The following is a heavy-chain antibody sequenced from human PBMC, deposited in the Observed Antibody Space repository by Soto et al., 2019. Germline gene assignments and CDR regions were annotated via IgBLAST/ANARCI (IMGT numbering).Heavy chain of an antibody. CDR1: GGSFSGYY. V-gene: IGHV4-34*01. CDR2: INHSGST. J-gene: IGHJ6*03. Sequence: SETLSLTCAVYGGSFSGYYCSWIRQPPGKGLEWIGEINHSGSTNYNPSLKSRVTISVDTSKNQFSLKLSSVTAADTAVYYCARGGAAYSSLNYYYYYMDVWGKGTTVTVSS. CDR3: ARGGAAYSSLNYYYYYMDV. D-gene: IGHD6-13*01.